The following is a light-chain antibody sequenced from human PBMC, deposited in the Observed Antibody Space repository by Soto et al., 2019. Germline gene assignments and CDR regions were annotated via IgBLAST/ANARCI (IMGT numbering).Light chain of an antibody. Sequence: EIVLTQSPGTLSLSPGEISTLSCRASQRVSSSYLGWYQQKPGQAPRLLIYGASRRATGIPDRFSGSGSGTDFTLTISRLEPEDFAVYYCQQYAYLPYAFGQGTKLEIK. V-gene: IGKV3-20*01. CDR1: QRVSSSY. CDR2: GAS. CDR3: QQYAYLPYA. J-gene: IGKJ2*01.